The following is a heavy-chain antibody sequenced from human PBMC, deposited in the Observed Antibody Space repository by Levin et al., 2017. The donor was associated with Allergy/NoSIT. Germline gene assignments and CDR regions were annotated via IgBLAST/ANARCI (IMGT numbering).Heavy chain of an antibody. CDR1: GGSISSGGYY. CDR2: IYYSGST. J-gene: IGHJ4*02. CDR3: AVRDGYNPLFDY. V-gene: IGHV4-31*03. D-gene: IGHD5-24*01. Sequence: SETLSLTCTVSGGSISSGGYYWSWIRQHPGKGLEWIGYIYYSGSTYYNPSLKSRVTISVDTSKNQFSLKLSSVTAADTAVYYCAVRDGYNPLFDYWGQGTLVTVSS.